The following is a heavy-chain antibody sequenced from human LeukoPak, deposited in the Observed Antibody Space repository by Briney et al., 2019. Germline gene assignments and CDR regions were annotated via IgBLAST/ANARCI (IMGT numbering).Heavy chain of an antibody. V-gene: IGHV3-7*01. Sequence: RPGGSLRLSCAASGFTFSSYWMSWVRQAPGKGLEWVANIKQDGSEKYYVDSVKGRFTISRDNAKNSLYLQMNSLRAEDTAVYYCARPEGIYSGYAFSAWGQGTLVTVSS. CDR1: GFTFSSYW. CDR3: ARPEGIYSGYAFSA. J-gene: IGHJ4*02. D-gene: IGHD5-12*01. CDR2: IKQDGSEK.